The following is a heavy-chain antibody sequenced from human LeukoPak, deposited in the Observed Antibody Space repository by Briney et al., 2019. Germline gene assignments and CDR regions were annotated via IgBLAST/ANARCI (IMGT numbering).Heavy chain of an antibody. CDR3: ARDRHIVVGAFDI. CDR1: GFTFSSYS. J-gene: IGHJ3*02. Sequence: GGSLRLSCAASGFTFSSYSMNWVRQAPGKGLEWVSSISSSSSYIYYADSVKGRLTISRDNAKNSLYLQMNSLRAEDTAVYYCARDRHIVVGAFDIWGQGTMVTVSS. V-gene: IGHV3-21*01. CDR2: ISSSSSYI. D-gene: IGHD2-15*01.